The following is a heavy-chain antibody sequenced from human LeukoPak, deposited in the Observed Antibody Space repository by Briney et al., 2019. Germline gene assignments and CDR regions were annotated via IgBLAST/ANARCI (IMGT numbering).Heavy chain of an antibody. CDR2: ISSSSSYI. V-gene: IGHV3-21*01. CDR3: ARHRYSGSYSPLTYFDY. CDR1: GFTFSSYG. J-gene: IGHJ4*02. D-gene: IGHD1-26*01. Sequence: PGGSLRLSCAASGFTFSSYGMHWVRQAPGKGLEWGSSISSSSSYIYYADSVKGRFTISRDNAKNSLYLQMNSLRAEDTAVYYCARHRYSGSYSPLTYFDYWGQGTLVTVSS.